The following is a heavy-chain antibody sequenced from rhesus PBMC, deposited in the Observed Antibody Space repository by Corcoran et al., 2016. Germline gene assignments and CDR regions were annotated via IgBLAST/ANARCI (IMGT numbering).Heavy chain of an antibody. D-gene: IGHD3-9*01. J-gene: IGHJ4*01. CDR3: ARAGYYEDDYGYYPFDY. Sequence: QVQLVQSGAEVKKPGSSVKVSCKASGYTFTDYYMNWVRQAPRQGLEWMGWINTYNGNTKYAQNFQGRVTMTRDKSTSTAYMELSSLRSEDTAVYYCARAGYYEDDYGYYPFDYWGQGVLVTVSS. CDR1: GYTFTDYY. V-gene: IGHV1S2*01. CDR2: INTYNGNT.